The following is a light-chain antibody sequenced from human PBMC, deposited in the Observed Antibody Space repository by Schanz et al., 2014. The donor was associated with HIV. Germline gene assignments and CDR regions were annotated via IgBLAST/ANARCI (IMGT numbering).Light chain of an antibody. V-gene: IGKV1-9*01. Sequence: IQLTQSPSSLSAFVGDRVTITCRASQGISSYLAWYQQKPGKPPKVLIYAASTLQSGVPSRFSGSGSGTYFTLTISSLQPEDFATYYCQQLSSYPWTFGQGTKVEIK. CDR1: QGISSY. CDR2: AAS. CDR3: QQLSSYPWT. J-gene: IGKJ1*01.